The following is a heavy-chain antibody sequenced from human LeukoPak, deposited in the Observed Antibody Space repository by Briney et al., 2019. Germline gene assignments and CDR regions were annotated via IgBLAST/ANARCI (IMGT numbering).Heavy chain of an antibody. CDR3: ARDLLAPYYYDSSGYLGPRYYYGMDV. CDR2: TYYRSKWYN. V-gene: IGHV6-1*01. D-gene: IGHD3-22*01. J-gene: IGHJ6*02. CDR1: GDSVSSNSAA. Sequence: SQTLSLTCAISGDSVSSNSAAWNWIRQSPSRGLEWLGRTYYRSKWYNDYAVSVKSRITINPDTSKNQFSLQLNSVTPEDTAVYYCARDLLAPYYYDSSGYLGPRYYYGMDVWGQGTTVTVS.